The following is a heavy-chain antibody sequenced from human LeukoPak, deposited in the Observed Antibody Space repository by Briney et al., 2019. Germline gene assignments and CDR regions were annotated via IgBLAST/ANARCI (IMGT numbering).Heavy chain of an antibody. CDR3: ARGEERYYYDSSGYRNWFDP. D-gene: IGHD3-22*01. V-gene: IGHV4-34*01. Sequence: PSETLSLTCAVYGGSFSGYYWSWIRQPPGKGLEWIGEINHSGSTNYNPSLKSRVTISVDTSKNQFSLKLSSVTAADTAVYYCARGEERYYYDSSGYRNWFDPWGQGTLVTVSS. J-gene: IGHJ5*02. CDR1: GGSFSGYY. CDR2: INHSGST.